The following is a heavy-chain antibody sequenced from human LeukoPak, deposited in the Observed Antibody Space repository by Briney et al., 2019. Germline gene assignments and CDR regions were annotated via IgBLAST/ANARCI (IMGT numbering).Heavy chain of an antibody. Sequence: PGGSLRLSCVASGFTLSDYYMSWIRQAPGKGPERIAFITPRANFAEDADPVKGRLTLSRDTGKNALDLQMNSLRVEDTALYYCAREVGGSRGFDIWGQGTMVTVSS. CDR1: GFTLSDYY. V-gene: IGHV3-11*05. CDR2: ITPRANFA. D-gene: IGHD6-13*01. CDR3: AREVGGSRGFDI. J-gene: IGHJ3*02.